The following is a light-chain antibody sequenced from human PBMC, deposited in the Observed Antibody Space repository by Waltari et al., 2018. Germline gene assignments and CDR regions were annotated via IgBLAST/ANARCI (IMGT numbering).Light chain of an antibody. J-gene: IGKJ1*01. V-gene: IGKV3-20*01. Sequence: SCRASQSVMRALSWYQEKPGQAPSLLIYDASSRATGIPDRFSGSGSGTDFSLTISRLEAEDFAVYYCQHYVSLPATFGQGTKVEIK. CDR1: QSVMRA. CDR2: DAS. CDR3: QHYVSLPAT.